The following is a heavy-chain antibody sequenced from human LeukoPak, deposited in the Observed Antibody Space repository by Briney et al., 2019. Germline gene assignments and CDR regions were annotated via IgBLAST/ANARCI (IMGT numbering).Heavy chain of an antibody. CDR2: IYYSGST. CDR1: GGSISSYY. J-gene: IGHJ5*02. V-gene: IGHV4-59*01. Sequence: SETLSLTCTVSGGSISSYYWSWIRQPPGKGLEWIGYIYYSGSTNYNPSLKSRVTISVDTSKNQFSLKLSSVTAADTAVYYCARGANDFWSGYYGPWFDPWGQGTLVTVSS. D-gene: IGHD3-3*01. CDR3: ARGANDFWSGYYGPWFDP.